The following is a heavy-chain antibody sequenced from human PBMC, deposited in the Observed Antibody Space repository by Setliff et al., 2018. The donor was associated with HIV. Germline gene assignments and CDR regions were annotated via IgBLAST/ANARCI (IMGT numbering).Heavy chain of an antibody. CDR3: ATLDYYGSATYNLALHY. Sequence: ASVKVSCKASGYTFTDYYMHWVQQAPAKGFEWMGRVDPKNGDTIYAEKLRGRVTITADTSTDTAYMELGSLRSEDTAIYYCATLDYYGSATYNLALHYWGQGTLVTVSS. J-gene: IGHJ4*02. CDR1: GYTFTDYY. D-gene: IGHD3-10*01. V-gene: IGHV1-69-2*01. CDR2: VDPKNGDT.